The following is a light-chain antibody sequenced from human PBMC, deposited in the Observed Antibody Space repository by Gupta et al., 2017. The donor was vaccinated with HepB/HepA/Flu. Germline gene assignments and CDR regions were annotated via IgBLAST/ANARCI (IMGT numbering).Light chain of an antibody. CDR2: ANS. J-gene: IGLJ1*01. Sequence: QSVLTQPPSVSGAPGQRVPTSFAGSSSNIGAGYHVHWYQQLPGTAPKLLIYANSNRPSGVPDRFSGSKSGTSASLAITGLQAEDEADYYCQSYDSSLRYVFGTGTKVTVL. CDR3: QSYDSSLRYV. V-gene: IGLV1-40*01. CDR1: SSNIGAGYH.